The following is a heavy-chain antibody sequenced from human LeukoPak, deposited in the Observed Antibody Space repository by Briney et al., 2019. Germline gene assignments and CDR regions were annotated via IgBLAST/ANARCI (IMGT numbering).Heavy chain of an antibody. J-gene: IGHJ4*02. CDR3: ARDRLAWQWLTNPFDY. V-gene: IGHV3-21*01. CDR1: GFTFSSYS. Sequence: KTGGSLRLSCAASGFTFSSYSMNWVRQAPGKGLEWVSSISSSSSYIYYADSVKGRFTISRDNAKNSLYLQMNSLRAEDTAVYYCARDRLAWQWLTNPFDYWGQGTLVTVSS. CDR2: ISSSSSYI. D-gene: IGHD6-19*01.